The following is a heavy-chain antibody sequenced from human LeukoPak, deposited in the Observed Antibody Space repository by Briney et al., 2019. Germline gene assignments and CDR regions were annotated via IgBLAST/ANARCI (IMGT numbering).Heavy chain of an antibody. V-gene: IGHV3-20*04. Sequence: GGSLRLSCAASGFTFDDYGMSWVRQAPGKGLEWVSGINWNGGSTGYADSVKGRFTISRDNAKNSLYLQMNSLRAEDTALYYCARSLPAATVGAFDYWDQGTLVTVSS. J-gene: IGHJ4*02. CDR3: ARSLPAATVGAFDY. CDR2: INWNGGST. D-gene: IGHD2-2*01. CDR1: GFTFDDYG.